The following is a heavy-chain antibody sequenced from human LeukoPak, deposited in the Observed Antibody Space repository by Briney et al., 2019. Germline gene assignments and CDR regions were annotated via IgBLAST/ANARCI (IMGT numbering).Heavy chain of an antibody. CDR2: ISYDGSNK. V-gene: IGHV3-30*04. CDR3: ARDKIVGATNFDY. CDR1: GFTLSSYA. J-gene: IGHJ4*02. D-gene: IGHD1-26*01. Sequence: GGSLRLSCAASGFTLSSYAMHWVRQAPGKGLEWVAVISYDGSNKYYADSVKGRFTISRDNSKNTLYLQMNSLRAEDTAVYYCARDKIVGATNFDYWGQGTLVTVSS.